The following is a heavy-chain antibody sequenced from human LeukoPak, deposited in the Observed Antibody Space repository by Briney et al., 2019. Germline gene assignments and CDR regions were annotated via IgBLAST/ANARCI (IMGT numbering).Heavy chain of an antibody. V-gene: IGHV1-69*05. D-gene: IGHD2-21*02. CDR3: AGDWGGAGGDYWFDG. CDR1: GGTFSSYA. CDR2: IIPIFGTA. Sequence: SVKVSCKASGGTFSSYAISWVRQAPGQGLEWMGGIIPIFGTANYAQKFQGRVTITTDESTSTAYMELSSLRSEDTAEYYCAGDWGGAGGDYWFDGWSQGWLGTVSS. J-gene: IGHJ5*01.